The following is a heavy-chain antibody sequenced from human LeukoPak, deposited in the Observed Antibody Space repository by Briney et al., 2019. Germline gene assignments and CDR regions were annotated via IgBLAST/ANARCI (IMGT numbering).Heavy chain of an antibody. CDR1: GFTFSTYG. J-gene: IGHJ4*02. CDR3: AKVFFSGSYYAASDY. V-gene: IGHV3-30*18. CDR2: ISYDGSNK. D-gene: IGHD1-26*01. Sequence: GGSLRLSCAASGFTFSTYGMHWVRQAPGRGLEWVAVISYDGSNKYYADSVKGRFTISRDNSKNTPYLQMNSLGAEDTAVYYCAKVFFSGSYYAASDYWGQGTLVTVSS.